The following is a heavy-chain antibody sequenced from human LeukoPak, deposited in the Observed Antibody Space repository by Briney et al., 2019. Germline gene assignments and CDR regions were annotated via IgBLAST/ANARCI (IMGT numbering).Heavy chain of an antibody. V-gene: IGHV1-8*02. Sequence: ASVKVSCKASGYTFTGYYMHWVRQATGQGLEWMGWMNPNSGNTGYAQKFQGRVTMTRNTSISTAYMELSSLRSEDTAVYYCASPIAVAGTSAAFDIWGQGTMVTVSS. CDR3: ASPIAVAGTSAAFDI. J-gene: IGHJ3*02. D-gene: IGHD6-19*01. CDR2: MNPNSGNT. CDR1: GYTFTGYY.